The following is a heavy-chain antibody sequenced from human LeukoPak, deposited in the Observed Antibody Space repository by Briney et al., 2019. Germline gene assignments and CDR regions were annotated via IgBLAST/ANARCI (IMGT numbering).Heavy chain of an antibody. V-gene: IGHV3-30*03. D-gene: IGHD2-2*01. J-gene: IGHJ4*02. CDR1: GFTFSSYG. Sequence: GGSLRLSCAASGFTFSSYGMHWVRQAPGKGLEWVAVISYDGSDKYYADSVKGRFTISRDNSKNTLHLQMNSLRAEDTAVYYCARDSSFDYWGQGTLVTVSS. CDR3: ARDSSFDY. CDR2: ISYDGSDK.